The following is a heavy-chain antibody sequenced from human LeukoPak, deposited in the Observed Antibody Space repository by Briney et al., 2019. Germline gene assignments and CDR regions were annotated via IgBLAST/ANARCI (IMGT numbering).Heavy chain of an antibody. D-gene: IGHD6-13*01. CDR2: ISYDGSNK. V-gene: IGHV3-30*04. CDR1: GFTFSSYA. Sequence: GRSLRLSCAASGFTFSSYAMHWVRQAPGKGLEWVAVISYDGSNKYYADSVKGRFTISRDNSKNTLYLQMNSLRAEDTAVYYCARVGLQRLVFDYWGQGTLVTVSS. CDR3: ARVGLQRLVFDY. J-gene: IGHJ4*02.